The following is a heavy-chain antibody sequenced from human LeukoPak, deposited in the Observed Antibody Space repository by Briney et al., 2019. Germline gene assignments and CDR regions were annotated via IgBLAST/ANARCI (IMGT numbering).Heavy chain of an antibody. CDR2: IYQSETA. V-gene: IGHV4-38-2*02. J-gene: IGHJ6*03. CDR1: GYSISSGYF. Sequence: PSETLSLTCTVSGYSISSGYFWGWMRQPPGKGLEWIGSIYQSETAHYNPSLKSRVTISVDTSKNQFSLKLRSVTAADTAVYFCARHVRVRGVIPYYYYMDVWGKGTTVTISS. D-gene: IGHD3-10*01. CDR3: ARHVRVRGVIPYYYYMDV.